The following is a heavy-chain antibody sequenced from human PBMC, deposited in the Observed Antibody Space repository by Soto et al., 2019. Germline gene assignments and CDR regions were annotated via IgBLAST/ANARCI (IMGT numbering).Heavy chain of an antibody. J-gene: IGHJ5*02. V-gene: IGHV1-69*06. CDR2: IIPIFGTA. Sequence: QVQLVQSGAEVKKPGSSVKVSCKASGGTFSSYAISWVRQAPGQGLEWMGGIIPIFGTANYAQKFQGRVTSTADKSNSTAYMELSSLRTEDTAVYYCAREGESGWLQLGWCAPWGQGTLVTVSS. D-gene: IGHD5-12*01. CDR3: AREGESGWLQLGWCAP. CDR1: GGTFSSYA.